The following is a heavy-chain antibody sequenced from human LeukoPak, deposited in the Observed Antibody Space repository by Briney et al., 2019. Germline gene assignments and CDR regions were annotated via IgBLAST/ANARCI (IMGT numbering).Heavy chain of an antibody. CDR1: GGSISSGDYY. D-gene: IGHD6-13*01. V-gene: IGHV4-30-4*01. CDR2: IYYSGST. Sequence: SETLSLTCTVSGGSISSGDYYWSWIRQPPGKGLEWIGYIYYSGSTYYNPSLKSRVTISVDTSKNQFSLKLSSVTATDTAVYYCASGGSSSWYRWFDPWGQGTLVTVSS. CDR3: ASGGSSSWYRWFDP. J-gene: IGHJ5*02.